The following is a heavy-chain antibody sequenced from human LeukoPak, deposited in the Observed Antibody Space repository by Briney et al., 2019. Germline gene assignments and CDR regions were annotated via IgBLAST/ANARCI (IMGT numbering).Heavy chain of an antibody. Sequence: SGGSLRLSCAASGFTFSSYSMNWVRQAPGKGLEWVSYISSSSSTIYYADSVKGRFTISRDNAKNSLYLQMNSLRAEDTAVYYCAREYGDYDPHWTPHYFDYWGQGTLVTVSS. D-gene: IGHD4-17*01. V-gene: IGHV3-48*01. J-gene: IGHJ4*02. CDR2: ISSSSSTI. CDR1: GFTFSSYS. CDR3: AREYGDYDPHWTPHYFDY.